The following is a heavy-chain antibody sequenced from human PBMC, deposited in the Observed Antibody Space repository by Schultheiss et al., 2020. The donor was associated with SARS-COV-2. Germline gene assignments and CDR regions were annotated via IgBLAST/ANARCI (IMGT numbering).Heavy chain of an antibody. Sequence: SETLSLTCAVYGGSFSGFYWNWIRQPPGKGLEWIGYIYYSGSTNYNPSLKSRVTISVDTSKNQFSLKMSSVTAADTAVYYCARVVVTYWYFDLWGRGTLVTVSS. V-gene: IGHV4-59*01. CDR2: IYYSGST. J-gene: IGHJ2*01. D-gene: IGHD3-22*01. CDR1: GGSFSGFY. CDR3: ARVVVTYWYFDL.